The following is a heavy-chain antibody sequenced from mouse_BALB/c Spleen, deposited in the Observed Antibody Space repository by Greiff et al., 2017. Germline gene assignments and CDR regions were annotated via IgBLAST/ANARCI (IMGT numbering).Heavy chain of an antibody. CDR3: ARRGGNYVGYAMDY. D-gene: IGHD2-1*01. Sequence: QVQLKESGPGLVQPSECLSITCTASGFSLTSYGVHWVRQSPGKGLEWLGVIWSGGSTDYNAAVISRLSISKDNSKSQVFFKMNSLQANDTAIYYCARRGGNYVGYAMDYWGQGTSVTVSS. CDR2: IWSGGST. V-gene: IGHV2-2*02. J-gene: IGHJ4*01. CDR1: GFSLTSYG.